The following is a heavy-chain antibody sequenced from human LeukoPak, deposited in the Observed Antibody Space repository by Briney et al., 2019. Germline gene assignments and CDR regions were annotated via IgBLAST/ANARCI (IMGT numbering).Heavy chain of an antibody. CDR1: GGSMSSSSYY. CDR3: ARDPTAVDVWGSYRPYYFDY. Sequence: PSETLSLTCTVSGGSMSSSSYYWDWIRQTPGKGLEWIGSIYYSGSTHYNPSLKSRVTISVDTSKNQFSLRLSSVTAADTAVYYCARDPTAVDVWGSYRPYYFDYWGQGTLVTVSS. J-gene: IGHJ4*02. D-gene: IGHD3-16*02. CDR2: IYYSGST. V-gene: IGHV4-39*07.